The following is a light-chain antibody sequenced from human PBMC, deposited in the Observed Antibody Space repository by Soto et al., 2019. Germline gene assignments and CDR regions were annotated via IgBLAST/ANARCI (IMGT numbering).Light chain of an antibody. CDR2: DVT. CDR3: CSYADNYFYV. Sequence: QSALTQPRSVSGSPGQSVTISCTGTSXDVGAYHYVSWYQHHPGKAPKLIIYDVTQRPSGIPDRFSGSKSGNTASLTISGLQADDEADYHCCSYADNYFYVFGTGTKLTVL. CDR1: SXDVGAYHY. J-gene: IGLJ1*01. V-gene: IGLV2-11*01.